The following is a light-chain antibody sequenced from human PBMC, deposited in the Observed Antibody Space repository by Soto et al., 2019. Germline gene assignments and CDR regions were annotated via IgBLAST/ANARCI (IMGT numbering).Light chain of an antibody. CDR1: QSVGRF. CDR3: QQSYSTPRT. Sequence: DIQMTQSPSSLSASVGDRVTITCRASQSVGRFLNWYQQKPGKAPTVLINVASTLRSGVPSRFSGSGSGTDFNLTINSLQPEDFATYYYQQSYSTPRTFGQGTKVDIK. J-gene: IGKJ1*01. V-gene: IGKV1-39*01. CDR2: VAS.